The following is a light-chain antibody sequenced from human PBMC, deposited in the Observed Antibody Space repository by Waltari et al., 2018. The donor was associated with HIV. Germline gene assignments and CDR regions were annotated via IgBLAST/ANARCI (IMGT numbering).Light chain of an antibody. J-gene: IGKJ2*01. Sequence: DIQMTQSPSSLSASVGDRVTITCRASQSIDTYLNWHQQKPGKAPKLLMYSASSLQSGVPSRFSGSGSGTDFTLTISSLQPEDCATYYCQQSYSTPFTFGLGTRLEIK. CDR2: SAS. V-gene: IGKV1-39*01. CDR1: QSIDTY. CDR3: QQSYSTPFT.